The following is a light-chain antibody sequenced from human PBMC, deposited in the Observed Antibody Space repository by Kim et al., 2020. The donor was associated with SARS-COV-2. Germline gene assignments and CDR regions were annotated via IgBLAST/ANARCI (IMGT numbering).Light chain of an antibody. CDR3: QTCGTSSWV. J-gene: IGLJ3*02. V-gene: IGLV4-69*01. CDR1: SGHSSYP. Sequence: QLVLTQSSSASASLGASVKLTCTLSSGHSSYPIAWHQQQPEKGPRYLMKLNSDGSHSKGDGIPDRFSGSSSGAERYLTISSLQSEDEADYYCQTCGTSSWVFGGGTQLTVL. CDR2: LNSDGSH.